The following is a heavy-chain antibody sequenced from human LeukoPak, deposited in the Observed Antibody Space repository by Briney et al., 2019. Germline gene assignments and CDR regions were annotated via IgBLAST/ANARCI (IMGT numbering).Heavy chain of an antibody. V-gene: IGHV3-30*03. CDR1: GFTFSSYG. CDR3: ARDHSSSWDYYYGMDV. Sequence: QPGGSLRLSCAASGFTFSSYGMHWVRQAPGKGLEWVAVISYDGSNKYYADSVKGRFTISRDNSKNTLYLQMNSLRAEDTAVYYCARDHSSSWDYYYGMDVWGQGTTVTVSS. D-gene: IGHD6-13*01. J-gene: IGHJ6*02. CDR2: ISYDGSNK.